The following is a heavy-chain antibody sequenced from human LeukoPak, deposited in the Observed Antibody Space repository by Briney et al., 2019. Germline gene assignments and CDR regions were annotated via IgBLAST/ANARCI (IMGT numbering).Heavy chain of an antibody. J-gene: IGHJ4*02. CDR3: GRFTRSGDSVY. Sequence: QPGGSLRLSCAASGFTLSAYEMNWVRQAPGKGLEWVSYISSPSIHYADSVKGRFTISRDNAKNSLYLQMNSLRAEDTAVYYCGRFTRSGDSVYWGQGTLVTVSS. CDR2: ISSPSI. D-gene: IGHD7-27*01. V-gene: IGHV3-48*03. CDR1: GFTLSAYE.